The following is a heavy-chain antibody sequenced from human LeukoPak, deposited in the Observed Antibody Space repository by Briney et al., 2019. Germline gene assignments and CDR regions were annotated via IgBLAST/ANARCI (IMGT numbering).Heavy chain of an antibody. Sequence: GESLRLSCAASGFTFSSYSVNWVCQAPGKGLEWVSIISRDSRTIIYADSVKGRFTISRDNAKNSLYLQMNSLRAEDTAVYFCAASPPGGPIDYWGQGALVSVSS. CDR2: ISRDSRTI. CDR1: GFTFSSYS. J-gene: IGHJ4*02. D-gene: IGHD3-16*01. V-gene: IGHV3-21*01. CDR3: AASPPGGPIDY.